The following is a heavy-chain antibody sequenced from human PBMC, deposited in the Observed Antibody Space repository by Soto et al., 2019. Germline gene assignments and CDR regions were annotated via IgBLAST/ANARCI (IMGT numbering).Heavy chain of an antibody. V-gene: IGHV4-59*08. CDR1: GGSISSYY. CDR2: IYYSGST. CDR3: ARRYGYRCDS. Sequence: QVQLQESGPGLVKPSETLSLTCTVSGGSISSYYWSWIRQPPGKGLEWIGYIYYSGSTNSNPSLRRRVTISVHTSQSQFALQLSSVPASDTAVYYCARRYGYRCDSWGQGTLVTVSS. J-gene: IGHJ4*02. D-gene: IGHD4-17*01.